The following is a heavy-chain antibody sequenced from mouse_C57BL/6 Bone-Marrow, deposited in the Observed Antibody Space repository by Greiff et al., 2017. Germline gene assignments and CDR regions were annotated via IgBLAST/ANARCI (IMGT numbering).Heavy chain of an antibody. Sequence: VQLQQSGPVLVKPGASVKMSCKASGYTFTDYYMNWVKQRHGRSLQWIGVINPYNGGTSYNQKFMGKATLNVDKSSSTAYMELHSLTSEDSAVYYCARAGYYVAWLAYWCQGTLVTVSA. V-gene: IGHV1-19*01. CDR1: GYTFTDYY. J-gene: IGHJ3*01. D-gene: IGHD2-3*01. CDR2: INPYNGGT. CDR3: ARAGYYVAWLAY.